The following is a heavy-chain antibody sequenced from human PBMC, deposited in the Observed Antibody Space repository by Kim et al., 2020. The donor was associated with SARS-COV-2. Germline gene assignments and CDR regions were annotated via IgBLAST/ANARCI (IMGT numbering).Heavy chain of an antibody. D-gene: IGHD6-19*01. J-gene: IGHJ4*02. Sequence: YGDSVKVRCTLSRDNAKNTLYLQMNSLRAEDTAVYYCARRAYTSGWWYFDYWGQGTLVTVSS. V-gene: IGHV3-74*01. CDR3: ARRAYTSGWWYFDY.